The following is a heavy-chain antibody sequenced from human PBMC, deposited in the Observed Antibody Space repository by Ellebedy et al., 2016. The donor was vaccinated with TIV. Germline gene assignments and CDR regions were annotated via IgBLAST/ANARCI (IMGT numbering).Heavy chain of an antibody. D-gene: IGHD4-17*01. Sequence: GGSLRLSCAASGFNFRSYWMTWVRQAPGKGLEWVAKIRQEGDEIYYVESVKGRFTISRDNAKNSLFLHMNSLRVEDTAVDYCARRASYGDYAVQVNPWFDPWGQGTLVTVSS. V-gene: IGHV3-7*01. J-gene: IGHJ5*02. CDR2: IRQEGDEI. CDR3: ARRASYGDYAVQVNPWFDP. CDR1: GFNFRSYW.